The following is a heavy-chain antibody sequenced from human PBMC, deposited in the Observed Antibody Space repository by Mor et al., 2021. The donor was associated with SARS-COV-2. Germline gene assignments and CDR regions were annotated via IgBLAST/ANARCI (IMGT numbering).Heavy chain of an antibody. V-gene: IGHV4-61*02. D-gene: IGHD4-17*01. J-gene: IGHJ5*02. Sequence: EWIGRIYTSGSTNYNPSLKSRVTISVDTSKNQFSLKLSSVTAADTAVYYCARDITVTSVNWFDPWGQGTLVTVSS. CDR3: ARDITVTSVNWFDP. CDR2: IYTSGST.